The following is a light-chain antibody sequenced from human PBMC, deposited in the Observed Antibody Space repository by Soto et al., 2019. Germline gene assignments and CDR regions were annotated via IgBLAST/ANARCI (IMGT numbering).Light chain of an antibody. J-gene: IGLJ1*01. Sequence: QSALTQPRSVSGSPGQSVTISCTGTSSDVGGYNYVSWYQQHPDKAPKLMIYDVSKRPSGVPDRFSGSKSGNTASLTISGLQAEDEADYYCCSYAGSYTFVFGTGTKVIVL. CDR1: SSDVGGYNY. CDR3: CSYAGSYTFV. V-gene: IGLV2-11*01. CDR2: DVS.